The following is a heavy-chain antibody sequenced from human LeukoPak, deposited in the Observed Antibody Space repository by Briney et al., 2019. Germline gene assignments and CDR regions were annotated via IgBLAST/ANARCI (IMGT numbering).Heavy chain of an antibody. J-gene: IGHJ4*02. D-gene: IGHD6-6*01. CDR3: ALAEYSSSSIFRDY. Sequence: ASVKVSCKASGYTFTDYYMHWVRQAPGQGLEWMGWINPNSGGTNFAQKFQGRITMTRDTSSSTAYMELSRLRSDDTAVYYCALAEYSSSSIFRDYWAQGTPVIVSS. CDR2: INPNSGGT. CDR1: GYTFTDYY. V-gene: IGHV1-2*02.